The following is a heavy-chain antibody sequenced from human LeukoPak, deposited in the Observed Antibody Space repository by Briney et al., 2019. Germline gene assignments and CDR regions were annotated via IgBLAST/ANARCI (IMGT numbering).Heavy chain of an antibody. CDR2: IKQDGSEK. D-gene: IGHD6-13*01. CDR1: GFSFSTYW. Sequence: GGSLRLSCAASGFSFSTYWMSWVRQAPGKGLEWVANIKQDGSEKYYVDSAKGRFTISRDNAKNSLYLQMSSLRAEDTAVYYCATDLGSSRPNFWGQGILVTVSS. CDR3: ATDLGSSRPNF. J-gene: IGHJ4*02. V-gene: IGHV3-7*01.